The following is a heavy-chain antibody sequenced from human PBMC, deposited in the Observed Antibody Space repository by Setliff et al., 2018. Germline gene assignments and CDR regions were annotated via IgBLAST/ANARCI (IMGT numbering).Heavy chain of an antibody. V-gene: IGHV3-48*04. CDR2: ISGDGITI. Sequence: GGSLRLSCAASGFTVSSFSMHWVRQAPGKGLEWLSKISGDGITIFYADSVRGRFTISRDNAKNSVFLQMNSLRADDTAVYYCARDGVYYAMDVWGQGTTVTVSS. CDR3: ARDGVYYAMDV. J-gene: IGHJ6*02. CDR1: GFTVSSFS.